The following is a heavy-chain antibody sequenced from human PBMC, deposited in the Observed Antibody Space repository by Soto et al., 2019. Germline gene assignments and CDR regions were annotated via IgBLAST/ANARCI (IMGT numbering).Heavy chain of an antibody. CDR2: ISYDGSIK. Sequence: GGSLRLSCAASGFTFSSSNMHWVRQAPGKGLEWVAVISYDGSIKYYADSVGGRFTISRDNSKNTLYLQMNSLRAEDTAVFYCAKEAAATGGIGAFDIWGQGTLVTVSS. D-gene: IGHD1-26*01. J-gene: IGHJ3*02. CDR1: GFTFSSSN. CDR3: AKEAAATGGIGAFDI. V-gene: IGHV3-30*18.